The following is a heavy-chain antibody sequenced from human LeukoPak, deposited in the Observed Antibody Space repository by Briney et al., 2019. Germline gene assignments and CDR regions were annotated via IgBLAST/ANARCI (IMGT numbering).Heavy chain of an antibody. V-gene: IGHV3-20*04. CDR3: AGGYQLLPGYFDY. CDR1: GFTFDDYG. D-gene: IGHD2-2*01. Sequence: GSLRLSCAASGFTFDDYGMSWVRQAPGKGLEWVSGINWNGGSTGYADSVKGRFTISRDNSKNTLYLQMNSLRAEDTAVYYCAGGYQLLPGYFDYWGQGTLVTVSS. J-gene: IGHJ4*02. CDR2: INWNGGST.